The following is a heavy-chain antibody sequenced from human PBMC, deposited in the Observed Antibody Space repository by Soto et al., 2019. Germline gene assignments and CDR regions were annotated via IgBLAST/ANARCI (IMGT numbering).Heavy chain of an antibody. CDR1: GGTFTNYT. CDR2: IIPILHIA. D-gene: IGHD3-3*01. Sequence: QVQLVQSGTEVKKPGSSVKVSCKASGGTFTNYTINWVRQAPGQGLEWMGRIIPILHIANYAEKFQGRVTITAVKSTSTVYMELSSLRSEDTALYYCARVGGRRDYWGQGTLVTVSS. V-gene: IGHV1-69*02. CDR3: ARVGGRRDY. J-gene: IGHJ4*02.